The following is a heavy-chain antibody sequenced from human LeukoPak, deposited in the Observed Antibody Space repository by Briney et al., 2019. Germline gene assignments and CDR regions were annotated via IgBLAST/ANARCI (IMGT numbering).Heavy chain of an antibody. CDR3: ARPLTVTTPWYFDL. CDR2: IYHSGST. CDR1: GGSISSGSYY. D-gene: IGHD4-11*01. J-gene: IGHJ2*01. Sequence: QPSQTLSLTCTVSGGSISSGSYYWRWIRQPPGKGLEWIGSIYHSGSTYYNPSHKSRITISVDRTKNPFSLKLSSVTAADTAVYYCARPLTVTTPWYFDLWGRGTLVTVSS. V-gene: IGHV4-39*07.